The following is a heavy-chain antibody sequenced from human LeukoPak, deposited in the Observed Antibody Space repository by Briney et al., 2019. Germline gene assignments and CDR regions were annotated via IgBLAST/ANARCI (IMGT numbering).Heavy chain of an antibody. CDR1: GYTFTGYY. V-gene: IGHV1-18*04. CDR3: ARTPSSWYGADYYYYMDV. D-gene: IGHD6-13*01. J-gene: IGHJ6*03. CDR2: ISAYNGNT. Sequence: ASVKVSCKASGYTFTGYYMHWVRQAPGQGLEWMGWISAYNGNTNYAQKLQGRVTMTTDTSTSTAYMELRSLRSDDTAVYYCARTPSSWYGADYYYYMDVWGKGTTVTISS.